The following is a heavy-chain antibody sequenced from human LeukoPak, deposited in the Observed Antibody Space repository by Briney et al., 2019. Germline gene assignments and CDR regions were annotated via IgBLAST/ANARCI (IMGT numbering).Heavy chain of an antibody. CDR1: GGSFSGYY. J-gene: IGHJ6*04. CDR2: INHSGST. CDR3: ARVRITMVRGVINYYYGMDV. V-gene: IGHV4-34*01. Sequence: SETLSLTCAVYGGSFSGYYWSWIRQPPGKGLEWIGEINHSGSTNYNPSLKSRVTISVGTSKNQFSLKLSSVTAADTAVYYCARVRITMVRGVINYYYGMDVWGKGTTVTVSS. D-gene: IGHD3-10*01.